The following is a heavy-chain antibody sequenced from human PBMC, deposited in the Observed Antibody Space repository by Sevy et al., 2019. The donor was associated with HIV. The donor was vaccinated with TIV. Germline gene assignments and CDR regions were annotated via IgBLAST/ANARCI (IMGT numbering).Heavy chain of an antibody. V-gene: IGHV3-7*04. Sequence: GGSLRPSCAASGFTFSNYWMNWVRQAPGKGLEWVANIKQDGSDKYYVDSVRGRFTISRDNAKNSLYLQMNGLGAEDTAVYYCARARNYARDYWGQGTLVTVSS. CDR1: GFTFSNYW. CDR3: ARARNYARDY. CDR2: IKQDGSDK. D-gene: IGHD1-7*01. J-gene: IGHJ4*02.